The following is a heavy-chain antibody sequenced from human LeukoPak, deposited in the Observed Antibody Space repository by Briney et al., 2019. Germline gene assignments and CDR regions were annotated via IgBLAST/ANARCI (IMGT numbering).Heavy chain of an antibody. D-gene: IGHD6-13*01. V-gene: IGHV3-7*04. J-gene: IGHJ4*02. CDR3: ARGAYGYSSHYWD. Sequence: PGGSLRLSCAASGFTFSSYWMSWVRQAPGKGLEWVANIKQDGSEKYYVDSVKGRFTISRDNAKNSLYLQMNSLRAEDTAVYYCARGAYGYSSHYWDWGQGTLVTVSS. CDR1: GFTFSSYW. CDR2: IKQDGSEK.